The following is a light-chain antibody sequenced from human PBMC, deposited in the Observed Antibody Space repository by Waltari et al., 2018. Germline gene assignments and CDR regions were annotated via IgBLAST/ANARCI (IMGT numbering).Light chain of an antibody. V-gene: IGLV2-14*01. CDR1: SSDVGGYNY. CDR3: SSFTSSSTLRV. J-gene: IGLJ3*02. Sequence: QSALTQPASVSGSPGQSITISCTGTSSDVGGYNYVSWYQQHPGKAPKLMIYDVTKRPSGVSTRFSGSKSGSTASLTISGLQAEDEADYYCSSFTSSSTLRVFGGGTKLTVL. CDR2: DVT.